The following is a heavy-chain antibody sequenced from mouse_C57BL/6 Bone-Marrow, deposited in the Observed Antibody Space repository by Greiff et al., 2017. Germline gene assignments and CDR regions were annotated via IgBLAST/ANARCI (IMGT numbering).Heavy chain of an antibody. Sequence: QVQLQQPGAELVKPGASVKLSCKASGCTFTSYWMHWVKQRPGQGLEWIGMIHPNSGSTNYNEKFKSKATLTVDKSSSTAYMQLSSLTSEDSAVYYCARVTTRFYYFDYWGQGTTLTVSS. J-gene: IGHJ2*01. V-gene: IGHV1-64*01. CDR2: IHPNSGST. CDR3: ARVTTRFYYFDY. CDR1: GCTFTSYW. D-gene: IGHD1-1*01.